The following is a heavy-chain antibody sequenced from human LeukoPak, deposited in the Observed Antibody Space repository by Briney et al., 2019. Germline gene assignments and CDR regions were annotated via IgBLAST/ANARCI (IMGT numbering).Heavy chain of an antibody. Sequence: GGSLRLSCAVSRFTFSSYAFNWVRQAPGKGLEWVSVISESGDSTYYADSVKGRFTISRDNAKNSLYLQMNSLRAEDTAVYYCAKYSYAPYYYYYMDVWGKGTTVTVSS. D-gene: IGHD5-18*01. V-gene: IGHV3-23*01. CDR1: RFTFSSYA. CDR2: ISESGDST. CDR3: AKYSYAPYYYYYMDV. J-gene: IGHJ6*03.